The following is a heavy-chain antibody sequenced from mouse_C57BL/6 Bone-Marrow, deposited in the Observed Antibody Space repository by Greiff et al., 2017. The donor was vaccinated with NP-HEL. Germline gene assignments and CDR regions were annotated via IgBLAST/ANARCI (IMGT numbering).Heavy chain of an antibody. CDR1: GYTFTDYY. J-gene: IGHJ2*01. V-gene: IGHV1-26*01. CDR2: INPNNGGT. D-gene: IGHD1-1*01. Sequence: EVKLQQSGPELVKPGASVKISCKASGYTFTDYYMNWVKQSHGKSLEWIGDINPNNGGTSYNQKFKGKATLTVDKSSSTAYMELRSLTSEDSAVYYCARYYYGSNYFDYWGQGTTLTVSS. CDR3: ARYYYGSNYFDY.